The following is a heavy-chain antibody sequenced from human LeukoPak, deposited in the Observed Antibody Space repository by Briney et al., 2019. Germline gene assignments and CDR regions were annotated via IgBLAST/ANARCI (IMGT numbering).Heavy chain of an antibody. CDR3: ASPLAVGYCSGGSCYGN. CDR2: IIPIFGTA. V-gene: IGHV1-69*06. CDR1: GGTFSSYA. Sequence: GASVKVSCKASGGTFSSYAISWVRQAPGQGLKWMGGIIPIFGTANYAQKFQGRVTITADKSTSTAYMELSSLRSEDTAVYYCASPLAVGYCSGGSCYGNWGQGTLVTVSS. J-gene: IGHJ4*02. D-gene: IGHD2-15*01.